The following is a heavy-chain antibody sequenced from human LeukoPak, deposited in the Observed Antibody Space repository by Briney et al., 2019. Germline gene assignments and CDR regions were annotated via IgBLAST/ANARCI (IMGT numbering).Heavy chain of an antibody. J-gene: IGHJ4*02. CDR1: GFTFSGYW. Sequence: PGGSLRLSCAASGFTFSGYWMHWVRHAPGKGLVWVSRINGDGSSTSYADSVKGRFTISRDNARNTLYLQMNSLRAEDTAVYYCAQGGSPGAFDYWGQGTLVTVSS. CDR2: INGDGSST. CDR3: AQGGSPGAFDY. V-gene: IGHV3-74*01. D-gene: IGHD1-26*01.